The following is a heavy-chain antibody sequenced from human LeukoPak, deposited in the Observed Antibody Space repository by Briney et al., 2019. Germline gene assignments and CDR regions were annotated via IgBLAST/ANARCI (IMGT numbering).Heavy chain of an antibody. CDR3: ASAGD. CDR1: GFTFSRYW. CDR2: IKEDGSVV. Sequence: PGGSLRLSCAASGFTFSRYWMSWVRQAPGKGPEWVANIKEDGSVVYYVDSVKGRFTISRYNAQNTLFLQMNSLRAEDTAVYYCASAGDWGQGTLVTVSS. J-gene: IGHJ4*02. D-gene: IGHD1-14*01. V-gene: IGHV3-7*01.